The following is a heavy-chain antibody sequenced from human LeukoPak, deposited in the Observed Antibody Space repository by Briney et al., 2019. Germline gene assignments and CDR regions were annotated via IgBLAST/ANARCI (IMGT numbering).Heavy chain of an antibody. V-gene: IGHV4-39*07. CDR2: IYTSGST. D-gene: IGHD3-3*01. CDR3: AREANLEWLLYRGHFDY. Sequence: PSETLSLTCTVSSGSISSSSYYWGWIRQPPGKGLEWIGRIYTSGSTNYNPSLKSRVTMSVDTSKNQFSLKLSSVTAADTAVYYCAREANLEWLLYRGHFDYWGQGTLVTVSS. CDR1: SGSISSSSYY. J-gene: IGHJ4*02.